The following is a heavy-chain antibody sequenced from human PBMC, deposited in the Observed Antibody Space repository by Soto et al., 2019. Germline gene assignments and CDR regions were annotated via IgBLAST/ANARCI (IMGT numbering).Heavy chain of an antibody. D-gene: IGHD2-21*02. CDR3: AAGGYGGNSGSAFDI. J-gene: IGHJ3*02. Sequence: SVKVSCKDSGFTFTSSAVQWVRQARGQRLEWIGWIVVGSGNTNYAQKFQERVTITRDMSTSTAYMELSSLRSEDTAVYYCAAGGYGGNSGSAFDIWGQGTMVTVPS. CDR1: GFTFTSSA. CDR2: IVVGSGNT. V-gene: IGHV1-58*01.